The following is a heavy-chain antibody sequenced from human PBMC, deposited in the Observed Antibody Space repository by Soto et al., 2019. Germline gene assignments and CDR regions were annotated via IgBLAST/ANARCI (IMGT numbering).Heavy chain of an antibody. V-gene: IGHV1-69*13. Sequence: VASVKVSCKASGGTFSSYAISWVRQAPGQGLEWMGGIIPIFGTANYAQKFQGRVTITADESTSTAYMELSSLRSEDTAVYYCARVPYTYYYYGMDVWGQGTTVTVSS. CDR3: ARVPYTYYYYGMDV. CDR1: GGTFSSYA. CDR2: IIPIFGTA. J-gene: IGHJ6*02.